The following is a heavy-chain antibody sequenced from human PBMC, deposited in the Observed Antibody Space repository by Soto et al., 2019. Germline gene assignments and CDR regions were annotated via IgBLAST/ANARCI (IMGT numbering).Heavy chain of an antibody. CDR1: GFSFSSYT. Sequence: PGGSLRLSCAASGFSFSSYTMNWVRQAPGKGLEWISAITASGGATYYADSVKGRFTISRDNSKNTLYLQMNSVRAEDTAVYYCAKRQYGDFDYWGQGTLVTAPQ. D-gene: IGHD4-17*01. J-gene: IGHJ4*02. CDR3: AKRQYGDFDY. V-gene: IGHV3-23*01. CDR2: ITASGGAT.